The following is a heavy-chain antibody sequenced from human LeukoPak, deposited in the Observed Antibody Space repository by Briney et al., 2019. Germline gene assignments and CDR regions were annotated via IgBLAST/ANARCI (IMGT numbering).Heavy chain of an antibody. D-gene: IGHD6-13*01. CDR3: ARGGARQQLVENYFDH. CDR2: LYRGGST. V-gene: IGHV3-53*01. CDR1: GXTVSSNY. Sequence: GGSLRLSCAASGXTVSSNYMNWVRQAPGEGLEWVSVLYRGGSTYYADSVKGRFTISRDTSKNTVYLQMNSLRAEDTAVYYCARGGARQQLVENYFDHWGQGTLVTVSS. J-gene: IGHJ4*02.